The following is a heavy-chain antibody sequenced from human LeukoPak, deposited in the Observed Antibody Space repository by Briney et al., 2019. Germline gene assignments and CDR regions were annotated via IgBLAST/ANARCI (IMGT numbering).Heavy chain of an antibody. D-gene: IGHD6-13*01. V-gene: IGHV1-8*01. J-gene: IGHJ6*03. Sequence: ASVKVSCKASGDTFTSYDINWVRQATGQGLEWMGWMNPNSGNTGYAQKFQGRVTMTRNTSISTAYMELSSLRSDDTAVYYCAKVAAAAPYYYYYMDVWRKGTTVTVSS. CDR3: AKVAAAAPYYYYYMDV. CDR2: MNPNSGNT. CDR1: GDTFTSYD.